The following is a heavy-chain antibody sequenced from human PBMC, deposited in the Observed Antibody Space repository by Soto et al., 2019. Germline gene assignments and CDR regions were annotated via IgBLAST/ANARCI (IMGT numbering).Heavy chain of an antibody. J-gene: IGHJ6*02. CDR3: AREGSAAARSFYYYYGMDV. CDR2: IYHSGST. V-gene: IGHV4-4*02. Sequence: AVSGGSISSSNWWGWVRQPPRKGLEWSGGIYHSGSTNYNPSLKRRVTISVDKSKNPVSLKLSSVTAADTAVYYCAREGSAAARSFYYYYGMDVWRQRTTVAVSS. CDR1: GGSISSSNW. D-gene: IGHD6-13*01.